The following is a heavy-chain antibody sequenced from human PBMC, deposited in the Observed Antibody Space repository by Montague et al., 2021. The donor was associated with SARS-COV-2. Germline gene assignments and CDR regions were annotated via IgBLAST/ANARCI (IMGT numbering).Heavy chain of an antibody. Sequence: SETLSLTCNVSDDSMGGYYWSWIRQSPGTGLEWIGYLYYSGSTSINPSLRSRVTISADTSKNQVTLKMTSVTTADTAVYYCSSDSGECSRTTCYRPYYYGMAVWGQGTTVTVSS. V-gene: IGHV4-59*01. CDR1: DDSMGGYY. D-gene: IGHD3-16*02. CDR2: LYYSGST. CDR3: SSDSGECSRTTCYRPYYYGMAV. J-gene: IGHJ6*02.